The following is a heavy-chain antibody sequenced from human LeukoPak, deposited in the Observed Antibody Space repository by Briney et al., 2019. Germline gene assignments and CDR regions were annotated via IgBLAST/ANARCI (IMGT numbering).Heavy chain of an antibody. Sequence: PGGSLRLSCAASGFTFSSYGMSWVRQAPGKGLEWVSAISGSGGSTYYADSVKGRFTISRDNSKNTLYLQMNSLRAEDTAVYYCARPERDYDILTGYYGSWGQGTLVTVSS. V-gene: IGHV3-23*01. CDR2: ISGSGGST. D-gene: IGHD3-9*01. CDR3: ARPERDYDILTGYYGS. CDR1: GFTFSSYG. J-gene: IGHJ5*02.